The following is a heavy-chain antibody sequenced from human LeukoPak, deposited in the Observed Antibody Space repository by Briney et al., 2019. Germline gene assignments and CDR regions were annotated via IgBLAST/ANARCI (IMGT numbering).Heavy chain of an antibody. J-gene: IGHJ4*02. CDR3: ARVCSSGGSCYSGGLDY. CDR1: GGSISSYY. D-gene: IGHD2-15*01. Sequence: SGTLSLTCTVSGGSISSYYWSWIRQPPGKGLEWIGYIYYSGSTNYNPSLKSRVTISVDTSKNQFSLKLSSVTAADTAVYYCARVCSSGGSCYSGGLDYWGQGTLVTVSS. CDR2: IYYSGST. V-gene: IGHV4-59*08.